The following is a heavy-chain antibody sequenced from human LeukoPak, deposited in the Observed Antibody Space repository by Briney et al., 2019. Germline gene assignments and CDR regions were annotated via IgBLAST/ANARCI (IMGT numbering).Heavy chain of an antibody. J-gene: IGHJ4*02. CDR1: GFTFSSYW. D-gene: IGHD3-3*01. V-gene: IGHV3-7*01. CDR2: IKQDGSEK. Sequence: GGSLRLSCAASGFTFSSYWMSWVRQAPGKGLEWVANIKQDGSEKYYVDSVKGRFTISRDNAKNSLYLQMNSLRAEDTAVYYCARDGRITIFGVVIHHFDCWGQGTLVTVSS. CDR3: ARDGRITIFGVVIHHFDC.